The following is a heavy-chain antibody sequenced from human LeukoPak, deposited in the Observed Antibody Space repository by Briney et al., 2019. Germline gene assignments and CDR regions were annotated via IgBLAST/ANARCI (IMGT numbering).Heavy chain of an antibody. J-gene: IGHJ6*02. CDR2: ISAYNGDT. CDR1: GYTFSNYG. D-gene: IGHD1-26*01. CDR3: ARDRYSHHYYGMDV. Sequence: GASVKVSCKASGYTFSNYGISWVRQAPGQGLEWMGWISAYNGDTNYAQKLQGRVAMTTDTSTSTAYMELRSLRSDDTAVYYCARDRYSHHYYGMDVWGQGTTVTVSS. V-gene: IGHV1-18*01.